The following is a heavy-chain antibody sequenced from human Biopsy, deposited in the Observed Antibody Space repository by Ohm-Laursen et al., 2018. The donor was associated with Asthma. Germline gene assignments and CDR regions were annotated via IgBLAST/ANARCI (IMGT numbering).Heavy chain of an antibody. D-gene: IGHD3-16*02. CDR3: ARDLHPTNHLGELSEGFDY. CDR1: GFTFSSYG. Sequence: SLRLSCAASGFTFSSYGMHWVRQAPGKGLEWVAVISYDGSNKYYADSVKGRFTISRDNSKNTLSLQMNSLTAEDTAVYYCARDLHPTNHLGELSEGFDYWGQGTLVTVSS. V-gene: IGHV3-30*03. CDR2: ISYDGSNK. J-gene: IGHJ4*02.